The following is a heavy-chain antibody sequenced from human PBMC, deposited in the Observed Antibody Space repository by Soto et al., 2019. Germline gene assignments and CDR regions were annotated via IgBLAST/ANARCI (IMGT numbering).Heavy chain of an antibody. V-gene: IGHV4-31*03. CDR2: ISYSGST. CDR1: GGSISSGGYY. D-gene: IGHD6-19*01. J-gene: IGHJ4*02. Sequence: KASETLSLTCTVSGGSISSGGYYWSWIRQHPGKGLEWIGYISYSGSTYYNPSLKSRVNISVDTSKKQFSLKLSSVTAADTAVYFCARYSSAWYLSFDSWGQGTLVTVSS. CDR3: ARYSSAWYLSFDS.